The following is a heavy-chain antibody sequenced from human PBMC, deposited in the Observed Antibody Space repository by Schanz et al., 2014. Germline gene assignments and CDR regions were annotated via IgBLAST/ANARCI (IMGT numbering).Heavy chain of an antibody. J-gene: IGHJ6*02. V-gene: IGHV4-31*03. CDR2: ISSRGST. Sequence: QVQLQESGPGLVKPSQTLSLTCTVSGASISSGGYYWDWIRLLPGKGLEWIGYISSRGSTSFNPSLKSRLTMSVDTSKNQFSLRLSSVTAADTAVYYCARHGGIPYYPMDVWGQGTTVTVSS. D-gene: IGHD3-16*01. CDR1: GASISSGGYY. CDR3: ARHGGIPYYPMDV.